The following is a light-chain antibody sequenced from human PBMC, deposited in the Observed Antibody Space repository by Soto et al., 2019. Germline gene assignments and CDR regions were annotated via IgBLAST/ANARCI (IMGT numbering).Light chain of an antibody. V-gene: IGLV2-11*01. Sequence: QSVLTQPRSVCGSPGQSVTISCTGTSSDVGGYNYVSWYQQHPGKAPKLMIYDVSKRPSGVPDRFSGSKSGNTASLTISGLQAEDEADYYCCSYAGSYTHYVFGTGTKLTVL. CDR1: SSDVGGYNY. CDR3: CSYAGSYTHYV. CDR2: DVS. J-gene: IGLJ1*01.